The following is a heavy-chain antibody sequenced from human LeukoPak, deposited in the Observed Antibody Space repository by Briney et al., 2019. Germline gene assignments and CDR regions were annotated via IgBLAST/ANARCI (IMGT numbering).Heavy chain of an antibody. Sequence: ASVKVSCKASGYTFTGYYMHWVRQAPGQGLEWMGWINPNSGNTGYAQKFQGRVTMTRNTSISTAYMELSSLRSEDTAVYYCARVLLWFGTTHGNWFDPWGQGTLVTVSS. J-gene: IGHJ5*02. CDR2: INPNSGNT. CDR3: ARVLLWFGTTHGNWFDP. D-gene: IGHD3-10*01. CDR1: GYTFTGYY. V-gene: IGHV1-8*02.